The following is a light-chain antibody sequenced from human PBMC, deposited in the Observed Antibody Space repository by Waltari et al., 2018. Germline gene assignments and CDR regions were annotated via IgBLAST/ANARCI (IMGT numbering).Light chain of an antibody. J-gene: IGLJ2*01. CDR2: LNSDGSH. CDR3: QTWVV. Sequence: QLVVTQSPSASASLGASVKPTCTLSSGHSSYAIPWHQQQPEKGPRYLMKLNSDGSHSKGDGIPDRFSGSSSGAERYLTISSLQSEDEADYYCQTWVVFGGGTKLTVL. CDR1: SGHSSYA. V-gene: IGLV4-69*01.